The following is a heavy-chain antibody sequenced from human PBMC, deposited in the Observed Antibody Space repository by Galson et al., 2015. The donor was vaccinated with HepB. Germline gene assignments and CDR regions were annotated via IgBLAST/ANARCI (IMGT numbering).Heavy chain of an antibody. D-gene: IGHD1-26*01. V-gene: IGHV3-23*01. CDR3: AKGRKWELPLDY. CDR2: ISDSDYKT. CDR1: GFSFSNYA. Sequence: SLRLSCAASGFSFSNYAMSWVHQAPGKRLEWVSAISDSDYKTYYADSVKGRFTISRDNSKNTLYLQMNSLRAEDTAVYFCAKGRKWELPLDYWGQGTLVSASS. J-gene: IGHJ4*02.